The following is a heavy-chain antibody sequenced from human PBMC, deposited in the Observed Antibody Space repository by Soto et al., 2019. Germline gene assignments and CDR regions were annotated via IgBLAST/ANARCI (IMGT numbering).Heavy chain of an antibody. D-gene: IGHD3-3*01. CDR3: TRSARVLARLQRPYYFDQ. Sequence: QAQLVQSGAEVRRPGASVKVSCKASGYTFSSYGISWVRQAPGQGLEWVGWISGDNGNTSYTQNLQGRVTLTIETSTTTAYMELRSLRSDDTAVYYCTRSARVLARLQRPYYFDQWGQATLVTVSS. V-gene: IGHV1-18*01. CDR2: ISGDNGNT. CDR1: GYTFSSYG. J-gene: IGHJ4*02.